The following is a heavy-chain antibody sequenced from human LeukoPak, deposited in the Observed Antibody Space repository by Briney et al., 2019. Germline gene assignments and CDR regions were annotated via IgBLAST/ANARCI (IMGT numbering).Heavy chain of an antibody. CDR3: ARSVPSRDYGSSSFDY. CDR2: IYTRGNT. CDR1: GGSISSYY. V-gene: IGHV4-4*07. Sequence: SETLSLTCTVSGGSISSYYWSWVRQPAGKGLEWIGRIYTRGNTNYNPSLKSRVTMSVDTSKNQFSLKVNSLGAADTAMYYCARSVPSRDYGSSSFDYWGQGILVTVSS. J-gene: IGHJ4*02. D-gene: IGHD4-17*01.